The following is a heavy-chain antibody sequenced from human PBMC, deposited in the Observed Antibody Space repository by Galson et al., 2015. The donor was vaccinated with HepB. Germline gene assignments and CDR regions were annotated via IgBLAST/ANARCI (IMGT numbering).Heavy chain of an antibody. CDR2: LYYSGSK. V-gene: IGHV4-39*07. CDR3: ARDPYYYASANYQVVYYFDY. Sequence: LTCTVSGDSLSSTKNYWGWVRQPPGKGLEWIGSLYYSGSKYYNPPLKSRVTMSMDTSKNQFSLSLSSVTATDTAVYYCARDPYYYASANYQVVYYFDYWGQGTLVTVSS. CDR1: GDSLSSTKNY. D-gene: IGHD3-10*01. J-gene: IGHJ4*02.